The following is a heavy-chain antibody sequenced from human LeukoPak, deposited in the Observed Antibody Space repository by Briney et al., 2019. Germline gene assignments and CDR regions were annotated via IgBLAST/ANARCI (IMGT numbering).Heavy chain of an antibody. CDR3: ARGHSGSPSFDT. J-gene: IGHJ3*02. V-gene: IGHV1-69*05. CDR2: IIPIFGTA. D-gene: IGHD1-26*01. CDR1: GGTFSSYA. Sequence: SVKVSCKASGGTFSSYAISWVRQAPGQGLEWMGRIIPIFGTANYAQKFQGRVTITTDESTSTAYMELSSLRSEDTAVYYCARGHSGSPSFDTWGQGTMVTVSS.